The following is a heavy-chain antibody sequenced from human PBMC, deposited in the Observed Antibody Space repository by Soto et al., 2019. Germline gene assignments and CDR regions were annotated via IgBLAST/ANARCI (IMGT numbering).Heavy chain of an antibody. Sequence: QMQLVQSGPEVKKPGTSVKVSCKASGFTFTSSAVQWVRQARGQRLEWIGWIVVGSGNTNYAQKFHERVTITRDMSTSTAYMELSSLRSEDTAVYYCAASYGDYPDYFDYWGQGTLVTVSS. V-gene: IGHV1-58*01. J-gene: IGHJ4*02. CDR1: GFTFTSSA. CDR3: AASYGDYPDYFDY. D-gene: IGHD4-17*01. CDR2: IVVGSGNT.